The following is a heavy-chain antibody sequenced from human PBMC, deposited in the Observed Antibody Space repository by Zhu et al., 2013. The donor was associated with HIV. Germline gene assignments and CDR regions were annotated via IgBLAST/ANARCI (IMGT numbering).Heavy chain of an antibody. Sequence: QVQLVQSGAEVRKPGSSVKVSCKASGGTFSNYAISWVRQAPGQGLEWMGGIIPIFGTANYAQKFQGRVTITADKSTSTAYMELSSLRSEDTAVYYCAREGRIAAAGTYYYGMDVWGQGTTVTVSS. CDR3: AREGRIAAAGTYYYGMDV. CDR1: GGTFSNYA. J-gene: IGHJ6*02. V-gene: IGHV1-69*06. CDR2: IIPIFGTA. D-gene: IGHD6-13*01.